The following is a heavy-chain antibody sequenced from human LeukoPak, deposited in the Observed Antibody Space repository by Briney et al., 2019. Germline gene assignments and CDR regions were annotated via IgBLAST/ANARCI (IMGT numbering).Heavy chain of an antibody. CDR2: INYSGST. CDR3: AREEVVSSSWYYYYYYMDV. D-gene: IGHD6-13*01. CDR1: GGSFSGYY. Sequence: SETLSLTCAVYGGSFSGYYWSWIRQPPGKGLEWIGEINYSGSTNYNPSLKSRVTISVDTSKNQFSLKLSSVTAADTAVYYCAREEVVSSSWYYYYYYMDVWGKGTTVTVSS. J-gene: IGHJ6*03. V-gene: IGHV4-34*01.